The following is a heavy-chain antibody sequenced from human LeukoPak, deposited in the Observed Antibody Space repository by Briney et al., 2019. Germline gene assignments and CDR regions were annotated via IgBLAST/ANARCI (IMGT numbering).Heavy chain of an antibody. V-gene: IGHV1-46*03. CDR3: TRDLVGDYYFMDV. CDR1: GYTFTVYY. CDR2: INPSGGNT. Sequence: AASVKVACKASGYTFTVYYMHWERQAPGQGLEWMGIINPSGGNTRYAQKIQGRVTMTRDTSTSTVYMELSSLRSEDTAVYFCTRDLVGDYYFMDVWGEGTTVTVSS. D-gene: IGHD3-3*01. J-gene: IGHJ6*03.